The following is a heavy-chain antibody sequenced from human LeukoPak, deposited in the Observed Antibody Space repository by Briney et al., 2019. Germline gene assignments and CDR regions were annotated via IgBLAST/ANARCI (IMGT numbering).Heavy chain of an antibody. CDR1: GYTSTTYY. CDR3: ARARYGGNQIDY. V-gene: IGHV1-46*01. CDR2: IKTDGGAT. J-gene: IGHJ4*02. D-gene: IGHD4-23*01. Sequence: ASVKVSCKASGYTSTTYYMHWVRQAPGQGLECLGVIKTDGGATNYAQKFQGRVTMTRDVSTSTVYMELNSLGSEDTAVYYCARARYGGNQIDYWGQGTLLSVSS.